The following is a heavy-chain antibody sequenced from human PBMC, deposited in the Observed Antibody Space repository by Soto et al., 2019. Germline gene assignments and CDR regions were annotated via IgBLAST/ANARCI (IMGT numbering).Heavy chain of an antibody. CDR2: IIPIFGTA. CDR3: SRLPDGGRLDD. CDR1: GGTFSSYA. J-gene: IGHJ4*01. D-gene: IGHD3-16*01. Sequence: QVQLVQSGAEVKKPGSSVKVSCKASGGTFSSYAISWVRQAPGQGLEWMGGIIPIFGTANYAQKFHGRVTITADESTGTAYRELSSLTSDVTAVYYCSRLPDGGRLDDWGHGTLVTFSS. V-gene: IGHV1-69*01.